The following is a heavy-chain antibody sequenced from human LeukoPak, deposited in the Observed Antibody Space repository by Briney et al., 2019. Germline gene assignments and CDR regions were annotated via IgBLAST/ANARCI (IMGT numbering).Heavy chain of an antibody. CDR1: GYTFTSYG. D-gene: IGHD3-22*01. CDR3: ARGVYSSGYLTPYYFDY. V-gene: IGHV1-8*03. J-gene: IGHJ4*02. CDR2: MNPNSGNT. Sequence: ASVKVSCKASGYTFTSYGISWVRQATGQGLEWMGWMNPNSGNTGYAQKFQGRVTITRNTSISTAYMELSSLRSEDTAVYYCARGVYSSGYLTPYYFDYWGQGTLVTVSS.